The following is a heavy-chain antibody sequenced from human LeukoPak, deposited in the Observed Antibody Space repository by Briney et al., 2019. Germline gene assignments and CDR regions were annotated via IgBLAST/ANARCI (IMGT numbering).Heavy chain of an antibody. Sequence: SETLSLTCTVSGGSISSSSYYWGWIRQPPGKGLEWIGSIYYSGSTYYNPSLKSRVTISVDTSKNQFSLKLSSVTAADTAVYYCARSALVADYYGSGSYYNRYYFDYWGQGTLVTVSS. D-gene: IGHD3-10*01. CDR1: GGSISSSSYY. V-gene: IGHV4-39*07. CDR2: IYYSGST. CDR3: ARSALVADYYGSGSYYNRYYFDY. J-gene: IGHJ4*02.